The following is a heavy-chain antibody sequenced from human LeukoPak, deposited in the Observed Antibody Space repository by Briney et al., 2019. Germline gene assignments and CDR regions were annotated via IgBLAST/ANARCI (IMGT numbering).Heavy chain of an antibody. CDR1: GGSISSHY. V-gene: IGHV4-59*11. D-gene: IGHD4-23*01. J-gene: IGHJ3*02. CDR2: IYYSGST. Sequence: SETLSLTCTVSGGSISSHYWNWLRQPPGKGLEWIGYIYYSGSTNYNPSLKSRVTISVDTSKNQLSLKLSSVTAADTAVYYCARETTVVTPGRSDVFDIWGQGTMVTVSS. CDR3: ARETTVVTPGRSDVFDI.